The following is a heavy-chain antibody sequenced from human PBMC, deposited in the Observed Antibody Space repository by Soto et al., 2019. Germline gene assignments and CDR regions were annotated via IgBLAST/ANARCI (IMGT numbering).Heavy chain of an antibody. D-gene: IGHD4-17*01. CDR2: IIPILGIA. J-gene: IGHJ6*03. CDR3: ARRDYGDYGYMDV. CDR1: GGTFSSYT. Sequence: GASVKVSCKASGGTFSSYTISWVRQAPGQGLEWMGRIIPILGIANYAQKFQGRVTITADKSISTAYLQWSSLKASDTAMYYCARRDYGDYGYMDVWGKGTTVTVSS. V-gene: IGHV1-69*02.